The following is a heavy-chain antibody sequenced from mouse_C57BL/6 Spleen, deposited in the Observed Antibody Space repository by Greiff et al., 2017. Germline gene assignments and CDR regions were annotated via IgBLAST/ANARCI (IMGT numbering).Heavy chain of an antibody. CDR2: ISYDGSN. D-gene: IGHD2-5*01. V-gene: IGHV3-6*01. J-gene: IGHJ2*01. Sequence: DVQLQESGPGLVKPSQSLSLTCSVTGYSITSGYYWNWIRQFPGNKLEWMGYISYDGSNNYNPSLKNRISITRDTSKNQFFLKLNSVTTEDTATYYGARDGPPIVTFDYWGQGTTLTVSS. CDR3: ARDGPPIVTFDY. CDR1: GYSITSGYY.